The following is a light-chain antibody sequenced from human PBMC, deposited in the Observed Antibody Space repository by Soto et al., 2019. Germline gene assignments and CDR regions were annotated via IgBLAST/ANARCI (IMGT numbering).Light chain of an antibody. J-gene: IGKJ4*01. V-gene: IGKV1-27*01. Sequence: DIQMTQSPSSLSASVGDRVTITCRARQDISNSLAWYQQKPGKVPKVLIYATSILKSGVPARFSGSGSGTDVTLTISSLPPEDVATYYCQNYNSAPLTFGGGTKVEI. CDR1: QDISNS. CDR3: QNYNSAPLT. CDR2: ATS.